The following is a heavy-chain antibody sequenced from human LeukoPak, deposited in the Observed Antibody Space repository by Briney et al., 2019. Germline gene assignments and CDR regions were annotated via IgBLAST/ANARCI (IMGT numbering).Heavy chain of an antibody. CDR2: ISSSGSTI. CDR1: GFTFSKYY. D-gene: IGHD5-18*01. V-gene: IGHV3-11*01. CDR3: ARRGFSYGYLDF. Sequence: GGSLTLACEASGFTFSKYYISWIRQAPGKGLEWVSYISSSGSTIYYADSVKGRFTISRDNAKNSLYLQVNSLRAEDTAVYYCARRGFSYGYLDFWCQGTLVTVSS. J-gene: IGHJ4*02.